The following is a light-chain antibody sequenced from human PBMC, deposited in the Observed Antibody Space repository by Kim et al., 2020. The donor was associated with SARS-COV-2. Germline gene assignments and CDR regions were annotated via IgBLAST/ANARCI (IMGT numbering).Light chain of an antibody. CDR3: AAWDNSLKGWV. CDR2: NDN. J-gene: IGLJ3*02. V-gene: IGLV1-44*01. Sequence: GKRVTVSCSGSRSNIGSNAVNWFQQVPGTAPKLLIYNDNQRPSGVPDRVSGSKSGTSASLAIGGLQSEDEAHYYCAAWDNSLKGWVFGGGTQLTVL. CDR1: RSNIGSNA.